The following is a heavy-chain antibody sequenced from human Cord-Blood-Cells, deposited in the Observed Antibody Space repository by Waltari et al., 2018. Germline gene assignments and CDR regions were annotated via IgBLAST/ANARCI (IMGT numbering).Heavy chain of an antibody. V-gene: IGHV4-59*08. J-gene: IGHJ4*02. CDR2: IYYSGST. Sequence: QVQLQESGPGLVKPSETLSLTCPVSGGSIGSYYWSWIRQPPGKGLEWIGYIYYSGSTNYNPSLKSRVTISVDTSKNQFSLKLSSVTAADTAVYYCARQSGLFFDYWGQGTLVTVSS. D-gene: IGHD3-10*01. CDR1: GGSIGSYY. CDR3: ARQSGLFFDY.